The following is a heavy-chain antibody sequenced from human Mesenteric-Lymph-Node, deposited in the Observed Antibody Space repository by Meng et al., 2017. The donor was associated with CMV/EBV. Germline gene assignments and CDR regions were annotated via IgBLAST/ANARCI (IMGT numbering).Heavy chain of an antibody. J-gene: IGHJ1*01. V-gene: IGHV3-30*07. CDR2: TSYDGNKK. CDR3: VGDNRGVDWQ. D-gene: IGHD3-10*01. Sequence: GESLKISCVASGFTFNTFAMHWARQAPGKGLEWVAVTSYDGNKKYYADSVTGRFTISRDNSKNSVYLQLNSRSVEDAAVFYCVGDNRGVDWQWGQETLVTVSS. CDR1: GFTFNTFA.